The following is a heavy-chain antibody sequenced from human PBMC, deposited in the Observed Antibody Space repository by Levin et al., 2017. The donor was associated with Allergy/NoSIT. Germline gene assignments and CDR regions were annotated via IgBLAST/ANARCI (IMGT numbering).Heavy chain of an antibody. D-gene: IGHD6-13*01. CDR1: GGSISSYY. CDR3: ARGVAAGTR. V-gene: IGHV4-59*01. J-gene: IGHJ4*02. Sequence: PGGSLRLSCTVSGGSISSYYWSWIRQPPGKGLEWIGYVSYSGSTNYNPSLKSRVTISVDTSKNQFSLKLSSVTAADTAVYYCARGVAAGTRWGQGTLVTVSS. CDR2: VSYSGST.